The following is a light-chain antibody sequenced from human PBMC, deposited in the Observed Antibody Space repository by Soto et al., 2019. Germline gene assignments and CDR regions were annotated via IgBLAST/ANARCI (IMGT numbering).Light chain of an antibody. CDR1: SSDIGGYNF. J-gene: IGLJ1*01. Sequence: QSALTQPASVSGSPGQSITIACTGTSSDIGGYNFVSWYQQHPGKAPKLLIYDVGNRPSGVSNRFSGSKSGNTASLTISGLQAEDEAHYYCNSYRTVSTYVFGTGTKLIVL. V-gene: IGLV2-14*01. CDR2: DVG. CDR3: NSYRTVSTYV.